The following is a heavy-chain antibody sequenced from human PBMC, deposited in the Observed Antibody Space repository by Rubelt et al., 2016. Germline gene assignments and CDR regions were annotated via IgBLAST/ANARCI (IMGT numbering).Heavy chain of an antibody. V-gene: IGHV4-39*07. CDR3: ARESMVRGVNPFDD. Sequence: QLQLQESGPGLVKPSETLSLTCTVSGGSISSSSYYWGWIRQPPGKGLEWIGSIYYRGSTYYNPSLKSRGTTSVGASKDQCSLKLSSVTAADTSVYYCARESMVRGVNPFDDWGQGTLVTVSS. D-gene: IGHD3-10*01. CDR1: GGSISSSSYY. CDR2: IYYRGST. J-gene: IGHJ4*02.